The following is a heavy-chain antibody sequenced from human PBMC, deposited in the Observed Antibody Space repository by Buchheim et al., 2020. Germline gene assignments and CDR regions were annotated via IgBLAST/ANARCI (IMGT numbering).Heavy chain of an antibody. J-gene: IGHJ4*02. Sequence: QVQLVESGGGVVQPGRSLRLSCAASGFTFSSYGMHWVRQAPGKGLEWVAVIWYDGSNKYYADSVKGRFTISRDNSKNTLYLQMNSLRAEDTAVYYCARWRARGSSPTWFDYWGQGTL. CDR3: ARWRARGSSPTWFDY. CDR1: GFTFSSYG. CDR2: IWYDGSNK. V-gene: IGHV3-33*01. D-gene: IGHD1-26*01.